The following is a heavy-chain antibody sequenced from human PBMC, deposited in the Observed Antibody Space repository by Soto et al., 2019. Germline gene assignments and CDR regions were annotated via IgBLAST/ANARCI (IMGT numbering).Heavy chain of an antibody. J-gene: IGHJ5*02. D-gene: IGHD4-17*01. CDR3: ARDRDYPHNWFDP. V-gene: IGHV3-9*01. CDR1: GFTFDDYA. CDR2: ISWNSGSI. Sequence: SLRLSCAASGFTFDDYAMHWVRQAPGKGLEWVSGISWNSGSIGYADSVKGRFTISRDNAKNSLYLQMNSLRAEDTAVYYCARDRDYPHNWFDPWGQGALVTVSS.